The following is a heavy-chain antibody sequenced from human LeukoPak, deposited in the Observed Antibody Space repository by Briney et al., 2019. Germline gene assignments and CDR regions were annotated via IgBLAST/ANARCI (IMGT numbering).Heavy chain of an antibody. CDR3: ARDSGLTTVTTYWDY. V-gene: IGHV3-23*01. J-gene: IGHJ4*02. D-gene: IGHD4-17*01. CDR2: ISGSGGTT. CDR1: GFTFSSYA. Sequence: PGGSLRLSCAASGFTFSSYAMSWVRQAPGKGLEWVSAISGSGGTTYYADSVKGRFTISRDNAKNSLYLQMNSLRAEDTAVYYCARDSGLTTVTTYWDYWGQGTLVTVSS.